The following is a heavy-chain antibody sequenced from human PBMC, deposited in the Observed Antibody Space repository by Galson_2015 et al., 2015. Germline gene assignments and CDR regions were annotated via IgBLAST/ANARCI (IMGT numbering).Heavy chain of an antibody. CDR3: ANSGSGSRLYSYYMDV. J-gene: IGHJ6*03. V-gene: IGHV3-23*01. Sequence: SLRLSCAASGFTFSSYAMSWLRQAPGKGLEWVSAISGSGGGTYYADSVKGRFTISRDNSKNTLYLQMSSLRAEDTAVYYCANSGSGSRLYSYYMDVWGKGTTVPVFS. D-gene: IGHD3-10*01. CDR1: GFTFSSYA. CDR2: ISGSGGGT.